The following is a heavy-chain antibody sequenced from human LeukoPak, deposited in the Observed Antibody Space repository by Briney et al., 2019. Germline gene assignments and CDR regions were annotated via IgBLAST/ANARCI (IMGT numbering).Heavy chain of an antibody. V-gene: IGHV4-4*07. CDR1: GGSISGYY. D-gene: IGHD3-10*01. J-gene: IGHJ6*03. CDR3: ARGCRTYYYGSGSYYYYYYYMDV. Sequence: SETLSLTCSVSGGSISGYYWTWIRQPAGKGLEWIGRVYTSGSTHYNPSLKTRLTMSVDTSKDQFSLKLSSVTAADTAVYYCARGCRTYYYGSGSYYYYYYYMDVWGKGTTVTVSS. CDR2: VYTSGST.